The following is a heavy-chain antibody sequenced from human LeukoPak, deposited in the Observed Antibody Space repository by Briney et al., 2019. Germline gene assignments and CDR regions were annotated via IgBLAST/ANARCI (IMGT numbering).Heavy chain of an antibody. J-gene: IGHJ5*02. Sequence: ASMKVSCKASGYTFTSYGISWVRQAPGQGLEWMGWISAYNGNTNYAQKLQGRVTMTTDTSTSTAYMELRSLRSDDTAVYYCARGYCSGGSCYPGWFDPWGQGTLVTVSS. CDR3: ARGYCSGGSCYPGWFDP. D-gene: IGHD2-15*01. CDR2: ISAYNGNT. CDR1: GYTFTSYG. V-gene: IGHV1-18*01.